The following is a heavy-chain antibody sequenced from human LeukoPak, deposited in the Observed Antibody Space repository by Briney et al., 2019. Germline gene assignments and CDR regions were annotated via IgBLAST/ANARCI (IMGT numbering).Heavy chain of an antibody. CDR1: GFTFSSYS. Sequence: GGSLRLSCAASGFTFSSYSMNWVRQAPGKGLEWVSYISSSSSTIYYADSVKGRFTISRDNAKNSLYLQMNSLRDEDTAVYYCARDRYSSGWYHSPYYHYMDVWGKGTTVTVSS. J-gene: IGHJ6*03. D-gene: IGHD6-19*01. CDR2: ISSSSSTI. V-gene: IGHV3-48*02. CDR3: ARDRYSSGWYHSPYYHYMDV.